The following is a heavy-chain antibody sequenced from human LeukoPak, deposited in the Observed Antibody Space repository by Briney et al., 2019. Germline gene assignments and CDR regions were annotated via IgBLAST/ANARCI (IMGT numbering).Heavy chain of an antibody. J-gene: IGHJ4*02. CDR2: MNPNSGNT. CDR1: GYTFTSYD. Sequence: ASVKVSCKASGYTFTSYDINWVRQATGQGLEWMGWMNPNSGNTGYAQKFQGRVTITRNTSISTAYMELSSLRSEDTAVYYCARASGYSKCYFDYWGQGTLVTVSS. CDR3: ARASGYSKCYFDY. V-gene: IGHV1-8*01. D-gene: IGHD3-3*01.